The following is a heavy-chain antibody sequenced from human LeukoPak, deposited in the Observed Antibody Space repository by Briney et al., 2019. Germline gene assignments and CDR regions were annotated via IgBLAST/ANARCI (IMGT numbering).Heavy chain of an antibody. D-gene: IGHD3-3*01. CDR2: IIPIFGTA. V-gene: IGHV1-69*13. CDR1: GGTFSSYA. J-gene: IGHJ6*02. CDR3: ARSSGEWLLPYNYYYGMDV. Sequence: GASVKVSCKASGGTFSSYAISWVRQAPGQGLEWMGGIIPIFGTANYAQKFQGRVTITADESTSTAYMELSSLRSEDTAVNYCARSSGEWLLPYNYYYGMDVWGQGTTVTVSS.